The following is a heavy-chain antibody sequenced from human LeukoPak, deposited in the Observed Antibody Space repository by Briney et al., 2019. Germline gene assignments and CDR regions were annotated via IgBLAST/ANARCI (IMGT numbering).Heavy chain of an antibody. CDR2: IWYDGSNK. V-gene: IGHV3-33*01. J-gene: IGHJ4*02. D-gene: IGHD4-17*01. CDR3: AREMTTVSPEDY. Sequence: GGSLRLSCAASGFTFSSYGMHWVRQAPGKGLEWVAVIWYDGSNKYYADSVKGRFTISRDNSKNTLYLQMNSLRAEDTAVYYCAREMTTVSPEDYWGQGTLVTVSS. CDR1: GFTFSSYG.